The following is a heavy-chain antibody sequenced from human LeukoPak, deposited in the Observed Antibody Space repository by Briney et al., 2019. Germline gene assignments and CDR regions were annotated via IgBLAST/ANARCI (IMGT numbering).Heavy chain of an antibody. CDR2: IYDGGFT. Sequence: PGGSLRPSCAGSGFTVSNNYMAWVRQAPGKGLEWVSVIYDGGFTEYTDSVKGRFTISRDNSKNTLDLQMNSLRAEDTAVYYCARVMGRLVRNWYFDLWGRGTLVTVSS. CDR1: GFTVSNNY. D-gene: IGHD3-9*01. J-gene: IGHJ2*01. CDR3: ARVMGRLVRNWYFDL. V-gene: IGHV3-66*01.